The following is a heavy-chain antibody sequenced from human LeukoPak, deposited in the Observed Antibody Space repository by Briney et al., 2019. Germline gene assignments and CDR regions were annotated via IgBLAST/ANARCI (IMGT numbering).Heavy chain of an antibody. Sequence: PGGSLRLSCAASGFTFSNYDMNWVRQAPGKGLEWVSYISRSGVNIYAESVKGRFTISRGNTKNSLYLQMNSLRAEDTAVYYCATVYGNYGPYWGQGTLVTVSS. CDR2: ISRSGVNI. D-gene: IGHD4-11*01. CDR3: ATVYGNYGPY. J-gene: IGHJ4*02. V-gene: IGHV3-48*03. CDR1: GFTFSNYD.